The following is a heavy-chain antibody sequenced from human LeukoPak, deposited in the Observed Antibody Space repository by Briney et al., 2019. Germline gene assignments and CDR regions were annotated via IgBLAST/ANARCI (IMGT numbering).Heavy chain of an antibody. CDR3: ARTGYCSGGSCYFWTTRWFDP. V-gene: IGHV4-39*07. Sequence: PSETLSLTCTVSGGSISSSSYYWGWIRRSPGKGLEWIGSIYYSGSTYNNPSLRSRITISADTSKNQFSLKLSSVTAADTAVYYCARTGYCSGGSCYFWTTRWFDPWGQGTLVTVSS. CDR2: IYYSGST. D-gene: IGHD2-15*01. J-gene: IGHJ5*02. CDR1: GGSISSSSYY.